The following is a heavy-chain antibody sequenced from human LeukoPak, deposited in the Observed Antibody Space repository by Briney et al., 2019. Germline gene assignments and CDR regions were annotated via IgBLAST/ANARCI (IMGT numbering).Heavy chain of an antibody. CDR1: GFTFSSYA. Sequence: GGSLRLSCAASGFTFSSYAMSWVRQAPGKGLEWVSAISGSGGSTYYADSVEGRFTISRDNSKNTLFLQMNSLRAEDTAVYYCAKDRSCTGSSCNVGSWGQGTMVTVSS. CDR3: AKDRSCTGSSCNVGS. D-gene: IGHD2-2*01. CDR2: ISGSGGST. V-gene: IGHV3-23*01. J-gene: IGHJ3*01.